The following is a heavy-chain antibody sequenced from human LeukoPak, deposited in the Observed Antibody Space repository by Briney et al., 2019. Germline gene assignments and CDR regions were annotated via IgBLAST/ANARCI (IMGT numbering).Heavy chain of an antibody. J-gene: IGHJ4*02. D-gene: IGHD6-13*01. CDR1: GGSISSYY. Sequence: PSETLSLTCTVSGGSISSYYWSWIRQPPGKGLEWIGYIYCSGGTNYNPSLKSRVTISVDTSKNQFSLKLSSVTAADTAVYYCARHGGSSWTFDYWGQGTLVTVSS. V-gene: IGHV4-59*08. CDR2: IYCSGGT. CDR3: ARHGGSSWTFDY.